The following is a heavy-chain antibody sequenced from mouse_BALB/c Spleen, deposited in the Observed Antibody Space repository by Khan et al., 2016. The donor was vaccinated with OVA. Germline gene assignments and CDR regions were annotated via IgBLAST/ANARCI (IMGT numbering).Heavy chain of an antibody. D-gene: IGHD2-10*01. CDR3: ARQPYYHYYVMDY. J-gene: IGHJ4*01. CDR1: GFSLTSYG. Sequence: VELVESGPGLVAPSQSLSITCTLSGFSLTSYGVHWLRQPPGKGLEWLVVIWSDGSTASNSALKSRLSISKDNSKSQVFLKMNSLQTDDTAMYYCARQPYYHYYVMDYWGQGTSVTVSS. CDR2: IWSDGST. V-gene: IGHV2-6-1*01.